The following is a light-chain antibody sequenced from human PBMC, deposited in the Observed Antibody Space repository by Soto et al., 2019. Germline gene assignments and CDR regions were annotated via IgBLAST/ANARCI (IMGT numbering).Light chain of an antibody. CDR2: EAS. Sequence: DIQLTQSPSTLSASVGDRATITCRASQSISSWLAWYQQKPGAAPKLLIYEASTLESGVPSRFSGSRSGTEFTLTVSSLQPDDFATYYCQQYNDSFPYTFGQGTKVDIK. CDR3: QQYNDSFPYT. V-gene: IGKV1-5*03. J-gene: IGKJ2*01. CDR1: QSISSW.